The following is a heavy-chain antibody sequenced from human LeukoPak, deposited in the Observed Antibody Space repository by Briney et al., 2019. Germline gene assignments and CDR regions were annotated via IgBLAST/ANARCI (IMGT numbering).Heavy chain of an antibody. Sequence: ASVKVSCKTSGGTFSSYAISWVRQAPGQGLEWMGGTIPIFGTANYAQKFQGRVTITADESTSTAYMELSSLRSEDTAVYYCAREQCPNGGSCFFDYWGQGTLVTVSS. CDR2: TIPIFGTA. V-gene: IGHV1-69*01. CDR1: GGTFSSYA. D-gene: IGHD2-15*01. CDR3: AREQCPNGGSCFFDY. J-gene: IGHJ4*02.